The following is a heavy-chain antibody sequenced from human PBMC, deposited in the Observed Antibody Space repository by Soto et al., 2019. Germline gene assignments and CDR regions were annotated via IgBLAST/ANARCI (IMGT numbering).Heavy chain of an antibody. Sequence: GGSLRLSCAASGFTFSSYAMSWVRQAPGKGLEWVSAISGSGGSTYYADSVKGRFTISRDNSKNTLYLQMNSLRAEDTAVYYCAIGYVGYSRGYGMAVWGQGTTVPVSS. J-gene: IGHJ6*02. CDR2: ISGSGGST. CDR1: GFTFSSYA. CDR3: AIGYVGYSRGYGMAV. D-gene: IGHD6-19*01. V-gene: IGHV3-23*01.